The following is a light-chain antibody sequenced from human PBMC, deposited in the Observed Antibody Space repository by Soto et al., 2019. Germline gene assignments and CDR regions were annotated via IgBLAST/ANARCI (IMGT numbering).Light chain of an antibody. CDR2: DAS. V-gene: IGKV1-5*01. CDR3: QQYYNYLFT. J-gene: IGKJ2*01. Sequence: DIQMTQSPSTLSASVGDRVTITCRASQRISSWLAWYQQKPGKAPKLLIYDASSLESGVPSRFSGSESGTEFTLTISSLQPDDFATYYCQQYYNYLFTFGQGTKLEIK. CDR1: QRISSW.